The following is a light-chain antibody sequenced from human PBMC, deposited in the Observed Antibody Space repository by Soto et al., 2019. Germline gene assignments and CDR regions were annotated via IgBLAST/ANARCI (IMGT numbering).Light chain of an antibody. J-gene: IGLJ2*01. CDR2: EAS. CDR1: SSDVGTYSF. V-gene: IGLV2-23*01. CDR3: CSYTSSTVV. Sequence: QSALTQPASVSGSPGQSITISCTGTSSDVGTYSFVSWYQHHPGKAPKLMIFEASKRPSGVAIRFSGSKSGNTASLTISGLHAEDEADYYCCSYTSSTVVFGGGTKLTVL.